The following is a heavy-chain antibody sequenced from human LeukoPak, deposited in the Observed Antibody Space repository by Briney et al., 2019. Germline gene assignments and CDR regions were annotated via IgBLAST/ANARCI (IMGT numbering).Heavy chain of an antibody. CDR3: ARVLDRSGYSNAFDI. J-gene: IGHJ3*02. D-gene: IGHD3-22*01. V-gene: IGHV3-53*04. Sequence: GGSLRLSCAASGFTASSNYMSWVRHAPGKGLEWVSFIYSGGSTYYADSVKGRFTISRHNSKNTLYLQMNSLRAEDTAVYYCARVLDRSGYSNAFDIWGQGKMVTVSS. CDR1: GFTASSNY. CDR2: IYSGGST.